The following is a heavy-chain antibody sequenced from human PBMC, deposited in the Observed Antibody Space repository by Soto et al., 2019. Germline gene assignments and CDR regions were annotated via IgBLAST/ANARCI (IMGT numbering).Heavy chain of an antibody. V-gene: IGHV3-64D*06. CDR3: VKGRVMSSGGHMNYFDY. CDR1: GCTFSSYA. Sequence: VGSLRLSCSASGCTFSSYAMHWVRDSPGKGLEYVSAISSNGGSTYYADSVKGRFTISRDNSKNTLYLQMSSLRAEDTAVYYCVKGRVMSSGGHMNYFDYWGQGTLVTVSS. D-gene: IGHD2-15*01. J-gene: IGHJ4*02. CDR2: ISSNGGST.